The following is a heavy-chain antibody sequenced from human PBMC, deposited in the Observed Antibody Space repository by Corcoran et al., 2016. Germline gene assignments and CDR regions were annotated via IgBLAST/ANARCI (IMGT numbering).Heavy chain of an antibody. J-gene: IGHJ4*02. V-gene: IGHV4-38-2*02. D-gene: IGHD3-10*02. CDR2: IYHSGST. CDR3: ARGSAGYGYVSDY. CDR1: GYSISSGYY. Sequence: QVQLQESGPGLVKPSETLSLTCTVSGYSISSGYYWGWIRQPPGKGLEWVGSIYHSGSTYFNPSLQSRVTISVETSTNQFSLKVRSVTAADTAVYYCARGSAGYGYVSDYWGQGSLVTVSS.